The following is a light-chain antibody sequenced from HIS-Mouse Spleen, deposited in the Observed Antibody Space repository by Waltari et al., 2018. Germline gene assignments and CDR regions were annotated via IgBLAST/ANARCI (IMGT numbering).Light chain of an antibody. CDR3: SSYTSSSTPYV. CDR2: DVS. V-gene: IGLV2-14*03. J-gene: IGLJ1*01. Sequence: QSALTQPASVSGSPGQSITISCTGTSSDVGGYPYVSWYQQHPGKAPKLMIYDVSNRPSGVSNRFSGSKSGNTASLTISGLQAEDEADYYCSSYTSSSTPYVFGTGTKVTVL. CDR1: SSDVGGYPY.